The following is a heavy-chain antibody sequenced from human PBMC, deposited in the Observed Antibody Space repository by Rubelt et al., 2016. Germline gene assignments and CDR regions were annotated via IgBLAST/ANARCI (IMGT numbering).Heavy chain of an antibody. CDR3: AKGIWGETYDSSGYYPDY. V-gene: IGHV3-43*01. D-gene: IGHD3-22*01. Sequence: GLEWVSLISWDGGSTYYADSVKGRFTISRDNSKNSLYLQMNSLRTEDTALYYCAKGIWGETYDSSGYYPDYWGQGTLVTVSS. J-gene: IGHJ4*02. CDR2: ISWDGGST.